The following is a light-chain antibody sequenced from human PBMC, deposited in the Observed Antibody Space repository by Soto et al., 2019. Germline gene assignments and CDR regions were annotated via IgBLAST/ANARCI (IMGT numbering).Light chain of an antibody. Sequence: EVVLTQSLVTLSLSPGERATLSCRASQSFRGLLAWYQQKTGQAPRIIIYDEYNRATGIPHRLSGSGSGTDLNLTISRLEPEDFAVYYCQKFSSYPLTCGGGTKVDIK. J-gene: IGKJ4*01. CDR1: QSFRGL. V-gene: IGKV3-11*01. CDR3: QKFSSYPLT. CDR2: DEY.